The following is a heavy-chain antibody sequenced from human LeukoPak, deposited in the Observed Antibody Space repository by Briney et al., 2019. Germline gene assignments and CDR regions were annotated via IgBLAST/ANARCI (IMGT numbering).Heavy chain of an antibody. Sequence: PGGSLRLSCAASGFTFSSYEMNWVRQAPGKGLEWVSYISSSGSTIYYADSVKGRFTISRDNDKNSLYLQMNSLRAEDTAVYYCASGDILTGTLDYWGQGTLVTVSS. CDR1: GFTFSSYE. V-gene: IGHV3-48*03. CDR3: ASGDILTGTLDY. J-gene: IGHJ4*02. D-gene: IGHD3-9*01. CDR2: ISSSGSTI.